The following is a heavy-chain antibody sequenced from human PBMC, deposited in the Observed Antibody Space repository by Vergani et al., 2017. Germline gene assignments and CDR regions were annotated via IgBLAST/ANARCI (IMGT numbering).Heavy chain of an antibody. V-gene: IGHV4-39*02. D-gene: IGHD6-13*01. Sequence: QLQLQESGPGLVKPSETLSLTCTVSGGSISSSSYYWGWIRQPPGKGLEWIGSIYYSGSTYYNPSLKSRVTISVDTSKNQFSLKLSSVTAADTAVYYCARESAPGYSSSWYSYWGQGTLVTVSS. CDR1: GGSISSSSYY. J-gene: IGHJ4*02. CDR2: IYYSGST. CDR3: ARESAPGYSSSWYSY.